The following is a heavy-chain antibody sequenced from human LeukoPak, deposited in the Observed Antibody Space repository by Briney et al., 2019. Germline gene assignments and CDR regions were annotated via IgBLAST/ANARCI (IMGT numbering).Heavy chain of an antibody. Sequence: ASVKVSCKASGYTFTSYGISWVRQAPGQGLEWMGWISAYNGNTNYAQKLQGRVTMTTDTSTGTAYMELRSLRSDDTAVYYCARLDYDFWSGYYTGWFDPWGQGTLVTVSS. CDR1: GYTFTSYG. CDR3: ARLDYDFWSGYYTGWFDP. CDR2: ISAYNGNT. V-gene: IGHV1-18*01. D-gene: IGHD3-3*01. J-gene: IGHJ5*02.